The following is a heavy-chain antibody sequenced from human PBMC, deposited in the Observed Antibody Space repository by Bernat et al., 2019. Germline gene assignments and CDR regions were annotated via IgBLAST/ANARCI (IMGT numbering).Heavy chain of an antibody. Sequence: QLQLQESGPGLVKPSETLSLTCTFSGGSISSSSYYWGWIRQPPGKGLEWIGSIYYSGSTYYNPSLKSRVTLSVDTSKNQFSLKLSSVTAADTAVYYCAGGYSYGLPDYWGQGTLVTVSS. D-gene: IGHD5-18*01. CDR2: IYYSGST. CDR1: GGSISSSSYY. CDR3: AGGYSYGLPDY. J-gene: IGHJ4*02. V-gene: IGHV4-39*01.